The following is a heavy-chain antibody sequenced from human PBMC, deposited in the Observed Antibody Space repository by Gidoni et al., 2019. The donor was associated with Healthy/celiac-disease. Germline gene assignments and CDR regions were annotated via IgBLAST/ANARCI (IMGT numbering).Heavy chain of an antibody. CDR1: GFIFRNAW. CDR2: IKSKPDGGTT. J-gene: IGHJ3*02. V-gene: IGHV3-15*01. Sequence: EVQLVESGGGLVKPGGSLRLSCAAPGFIFRNAWMSWVRPAPGKGLEWVGRIKSKPDGGTTDYAAPVKGRFTISRDDSKNTLYLQMNSLKTEDTAVYYCTTDHWESQKWFGGNAFDIWGQGTMVTVSS. D-gene: IGHD3-10*01. CDR3: TTDHWESQKWFGGNAFDI.